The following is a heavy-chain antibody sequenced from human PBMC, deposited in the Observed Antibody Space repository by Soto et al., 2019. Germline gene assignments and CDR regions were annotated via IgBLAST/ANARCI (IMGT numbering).Heavy chain of an antibody. CDR1: GFTFSSYG. CDR2: ISYDGSNK. Sequence: QVQLVESGGGVVQPGRSLRLSCAASGFTFSSYGMHWVRQAPGKGLEWVAVISYDGSNKYYADSVKGRFTISRDNSKNTLYLQMNSRRAEDTAVYYCAKDRVPGEAKDDYGMDVWGQGTTVTVSS. J-gene: IGHJ6*02. CDR3: AKDRVPGEAKDDYGMDV. D-gene: IGHD2-2*01. V-gene: IGHV3-30*18.